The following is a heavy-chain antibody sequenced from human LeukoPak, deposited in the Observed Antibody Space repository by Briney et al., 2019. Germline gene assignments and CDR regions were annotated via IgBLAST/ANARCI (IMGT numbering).Heavy chain of an antibody. J-gene: IGHJ4*02. CDR3: AKDIYYYVSGAFDY. V-gene: IGHV3-9*03. CDR2: ISWNSGSI. CDR1: GFTFDDYA. Sequence: PGRSLRLSCAASGFTFDDYAMHWVRQAPGKGLEWVSGISWNSGSIGYADSVKGRFTISRDNAKNSLYVQMNSLRAEDMALYYCAKDIYYYVSGAFDYWGQGTLVTVSS. D-gene: IGHD3-10*02.